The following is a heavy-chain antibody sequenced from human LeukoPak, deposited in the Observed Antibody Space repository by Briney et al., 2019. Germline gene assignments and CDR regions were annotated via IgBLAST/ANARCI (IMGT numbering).Heavy chain of an antibody. Sequence: SETLSLTCTVSGGSISSGDYYWSWIRQPPGKGLEWIGYIYYSGSTYYNPSLKSRVTISVDTSRNQFSLKLSSVTAADTAVYYCASYYGDSSLVDYWGQGTLVTVSS. CDR1: GGSISSGDYY. V-gene: IGHV4-30-4*01. CDR3: ASYYGDSSLVDY. J-gene: IGHJ4*02. D-gene: IGHD4-17*01. CDR2: IYYSGST.